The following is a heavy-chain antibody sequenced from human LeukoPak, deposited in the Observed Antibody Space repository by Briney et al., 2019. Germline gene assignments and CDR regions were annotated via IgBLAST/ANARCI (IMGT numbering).Heavy chain of an antibody. J-gene: IGHJ5*02. CDR3: ARGRIAARPVGWFDP. Sequence: ASVKVSCKASGYTFTNYGISWVRQAPGQGLEWMGWISIYNGNADYAQKLRGRVTMTTDTSTSTAYMELRSLRSEDTAVYYCARGRIAARPVGWFDPWGQGTLVTVSS. CDR1: GYTFTNYG. D-gene: IGHD6-6*01. V-gene: IGHV1-18*01. CDR2: ISIYNGNA.